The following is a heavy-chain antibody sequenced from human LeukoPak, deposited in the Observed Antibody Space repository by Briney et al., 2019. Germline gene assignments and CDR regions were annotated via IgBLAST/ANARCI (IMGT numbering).Heavy chain of an antibody. CDR3: VRGPYGSGSYR. CDR2: IWYDGSNQ. D-gene: IGHD3-10*01. J-gene: IGHJ4*02. CDR1: GFAFSSYG. Sequence: PGGSLRLSCAASGFAFSSYGMHWVRQAPAKGLEWVAAIWYDGSNQYYADSVKGRFTISRDNSKNTLYLQMNSLRAEDTAVYYCVRGPYGSGSYRWGQGTLVTVSA. V-gene: IGHV3-33*01.